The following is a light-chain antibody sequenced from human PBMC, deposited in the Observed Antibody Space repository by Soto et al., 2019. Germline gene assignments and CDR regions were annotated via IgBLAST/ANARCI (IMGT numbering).Light chain of an antibody. CDR3: SSFAGNNNMV. V-gene: IGLV2-8*01. J-gene: IGLJ2*01. CDR2: EVS. Sequence: QSALTQPAAASGSPGQSVTISCTGTSSDVGSYNYVSWYQQHPGKAPKLMISEVSKRPSGVPDRFSGSKSGNTASLTVSGLQAEDEADYYCSSFAGNNNMVFGGGTQLTVL. CDR1: SSDVGSYNY.